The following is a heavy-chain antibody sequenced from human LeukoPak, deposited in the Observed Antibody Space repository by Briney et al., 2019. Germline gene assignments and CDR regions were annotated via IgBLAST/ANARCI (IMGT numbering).Heavy chain of an antibody. V-gene: IGHV3-33*01. CDR3: ARASAGTDDYVDY. CDR1: GFTFSGYG. Sequence: HTGGSLRLSCAASGFTFSGYGMPWVRQAPGKGLEWVAVIWYDGSNKYYTDSVKGRFTISRDNSKNTLYLQMNSLRAEDTAVYFCARASAGTDDYVDYWGQGTLVTVSS. J-gene: IGHJ4*02. D-gene: IGHD1-26*01. CDR2: IWYDGSNK.